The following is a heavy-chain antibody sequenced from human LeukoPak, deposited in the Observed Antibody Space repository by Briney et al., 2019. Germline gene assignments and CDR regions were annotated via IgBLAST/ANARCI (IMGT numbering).Heavy chain of an antibody. J-gene: IGHJ5*02. D-gene: IGHD2-15*01. CDR1: GGSFSGYY. CDR2: INHSGST. Sequence: PSETLSLTCAVYGGSFSGYYWSWICQPPGKGLEWIGEINHSGSTNYNPSLKSRVTISVDTSKNQFSLKLSSVTAADTAVYYCARVWGRYCSGGSCYGFRWFDPWGQGTLVTVSS. V-gene: IGHV4-34*01. CDR3: ARVWGRYCSGGSCYGFRWFDP.